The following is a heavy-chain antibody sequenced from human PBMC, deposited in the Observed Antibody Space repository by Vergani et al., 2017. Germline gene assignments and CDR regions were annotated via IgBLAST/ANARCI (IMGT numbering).Heavy chain of an antibody. CDR1: GFTFDDYT. Sequence: EVQLVESGGGLVQPGGSLRLSCAASGFTFDDYTMHWVRQAPGKGLEWVSLISWDGGSTYYADSVKGRFTISRDNSKNSLYLQMNSLRTEDTALYYCAKDETSSGRVYYFDYWGQGTLVTVSS. CDR3: AKDETSSGRVYYFDY. J-gene: IGHJ4*02. D-gene: IGHD6-19*01. CDR2: ISWDGGST. V-gene: IGHV3-43*01.